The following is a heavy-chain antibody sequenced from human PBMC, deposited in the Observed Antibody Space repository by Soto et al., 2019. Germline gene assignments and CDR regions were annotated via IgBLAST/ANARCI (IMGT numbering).Heavy chain of an antibody. CDR2: ISGSDGKT. V-gene: IGHV3-23*01. Sequence: GGSLRLSCAASGFIFISYAMSWVRQAPGKGLEWVSTISGSDGKTFYADSVKGRSSIPRDTSKNMLYLQMNNLRGDDTAVYYCVRWSYLDYWGQGTRVTVSS. D-gene: IGHD3-3*01. CDR3: VRWSYLDY. CDR1: GFIFISYA. J-gene: IGHJ4*01.